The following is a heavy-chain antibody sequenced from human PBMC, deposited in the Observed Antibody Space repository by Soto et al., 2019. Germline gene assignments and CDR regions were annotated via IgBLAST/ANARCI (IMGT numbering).Heavy chain of an antibody. D-gene: IGHD6-19*01. CDR3: PRPAVPGTWVGAFDI. CDR1: GFTFSSYA. J-gene: IGHJ3*02. Sequence: QVQLVESGGGVVQPGRSLRLSCAASGFTFSSYAMHWVRQAPGKGLEWVAVISYDGSNKYYADSVKGRFTISRDNSKHTLYLQMNSLRPEDTAVYYCPRPAVPGTWVGAFDIWGQGTMVTVSS. CDR2: ISYDGSNK. V-gene: IGHV3-30-3*01.